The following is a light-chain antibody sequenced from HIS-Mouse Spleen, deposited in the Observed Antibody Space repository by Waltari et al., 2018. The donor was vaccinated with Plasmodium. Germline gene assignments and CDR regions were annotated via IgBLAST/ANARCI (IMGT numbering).Light chain of an antibody. Sequence: QSALTQPRSVSGSPGQSVTISCTGTSSDVGGYNYVSWYQQHPGKAPKLMIYDGSKRPSGVPYRFSGSKSGNTASLTISGLQAEDEADYYCCSYAGSYTWVFGGGTKLTVL. CDR1: SSDVGGYNY. CDR3: CSYAGSYTWV. V-gene: IGLV2-11*01. CDR2: DGS. J-gene: IGLJ3*02.